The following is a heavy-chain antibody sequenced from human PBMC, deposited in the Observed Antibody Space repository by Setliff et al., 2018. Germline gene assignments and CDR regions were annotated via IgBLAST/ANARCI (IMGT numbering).Heavy chain of an antibody. J-gene: IGHJ6*03. Sequence: SETLSLTCTVSGGSISYNYWSWIRQPAGKGLEWLGQIYTSWSTNYNPSLKGRATLSIDASKRQFSLKLTSVTAADTAVYYCARMSGFQYMDVWGKGTTVTVSS. CDR1: GGSISYNY. V-gene: IGHV4-4*07. CDR2: IYTSWST. D-gene: IGHD3-3*01. CDR3: ARMSGFQYMDV.